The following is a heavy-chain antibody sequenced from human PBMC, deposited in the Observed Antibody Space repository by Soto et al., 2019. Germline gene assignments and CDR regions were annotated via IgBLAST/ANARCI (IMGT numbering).Heavy chain of an antibody. D-gene: IGHD2-15*01. CDR1: GFTFSSYA. CDR3: APDVVVVAATGGATFDI. CDR2: ISGSGGST. Sequence: GGSLRLSCAASGFTFSSYAMSWVRQAPGKGLEWVSAISGSGGSTYYADSVKGRFTISRDNSKNTLYLQMNSLRAEDTAVYYCAPDVVVVAATGGATFDIWGQGTMVTVSS. V-gene: IGHV3-23*01. J-gene: IGHJ3*02.